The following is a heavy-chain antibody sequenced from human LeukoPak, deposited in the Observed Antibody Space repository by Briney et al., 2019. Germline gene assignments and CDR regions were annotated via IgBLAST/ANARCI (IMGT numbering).Heavy chain of an antibody. CDR3: AKATSWSPIGSFDY. J-gene: IGHJ4*02. Sequence: GGSLRLSCAACGLTFSRYVMSWVRQAPGKGREWVSGISGSGGSTYYADSVKGRFTISRDNSKNTLYLQMNSLRAEDTAVYYCAKATSWSPIGSFDYWGQGTLVTVSS. D-gene: IGHD2-15*01. CDR2: ISGSGGST. V-gene: IGHV3-23*01. CDR1: GLTFSRYV.